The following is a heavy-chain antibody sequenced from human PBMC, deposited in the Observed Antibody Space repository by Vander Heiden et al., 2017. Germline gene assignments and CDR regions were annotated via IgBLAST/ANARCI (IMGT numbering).Heavy chain of an antibody. CDR2: MYHSGST. CDR3: AREAPDYYDSSVD. J-gene: IGHJ4*02. CDR1: GGSISSYY. Sequence: QVNLQASGPSLVTPSETLSLPGTVSGGSISSYYRNWFRLPPRQGLQWIGYMYHSGSTNYNPSLKSRVTISVDTSRNQFSLNLRSVTAADTAVYYCAREAPDYYDSSVDWGQGTLVTVSS. D-gene: IGHD3-22*01. V-gene: IGHV4-59*01.